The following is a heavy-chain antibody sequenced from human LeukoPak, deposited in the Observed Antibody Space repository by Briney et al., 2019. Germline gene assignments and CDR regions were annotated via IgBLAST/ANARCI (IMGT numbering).Heavy chain of an antibody. CDR3: ARDIAAAGNDAFDI. CDR2: ISAYNGNT. CDR1: GYTFTSYG. D-gene: IGHD6-13*01. V-gene: IGHV1-18*01. Sequence: ASVKVSCKASGYTFTSYGISWVRQAPGQGLERMGWISAYNGNTNYAQKLQGRVTMTTDTSTSTAYMELRSLRSDDTAVYYCARDIAAAGNDAFDIWGQGTMVTVSS. J-gene: IGHJ3*02.